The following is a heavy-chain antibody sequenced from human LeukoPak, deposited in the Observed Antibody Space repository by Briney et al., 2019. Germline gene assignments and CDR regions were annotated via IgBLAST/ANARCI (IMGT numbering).Heavy chain of an antibody. CDR1: GFPFSSYA. CDR2: ISGSGGST. V-gene: IGHV3-23*01. J-gene: IGHJ4*02. CDR3: AKGHSNLNY. D-gene: IGHD4-11*01. Sequence: GGSLRLSCAASGFPFSSYAMSWVRQAPGKGLEWVSAISGSGGSTYYADSVKGRFTITKDNSKNTLYLQMNSLRAEDTAVYYCAKGHSNLNYWGQGTLVTVSS.